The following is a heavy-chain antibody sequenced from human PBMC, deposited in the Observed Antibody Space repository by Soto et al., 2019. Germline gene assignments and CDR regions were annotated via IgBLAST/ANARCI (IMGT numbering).Heavy chain of an antibody. J-gene: IGHJ4*02. CDR2: ISSSSSYI. D-gene: IGHD4-17*01. Sequence: GGSLRLSCAASGFTFSSYSMNWVRQAPGKGLEWVSSISSSSSYIYYADSVKGRFTISRDNAKNSLYLQMNSLRAEDTAVYYCARRFPPRGYGDYAFDYWGQGTLVTVSS. V-gene: IGHV3-21*01. CDR3: ARRFPPRGYGDYAFDY. CDR1: GFTFSSYS.